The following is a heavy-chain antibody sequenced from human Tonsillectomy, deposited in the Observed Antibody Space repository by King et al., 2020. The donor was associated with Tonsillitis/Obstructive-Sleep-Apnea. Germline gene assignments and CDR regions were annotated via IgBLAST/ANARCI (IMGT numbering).Heavy chain of an antibody. CDR3: QSHDTYYFDY. D-gene: IGHD1-1*01. Sequence: VQLVESGGGLFHQGGSLSPSCTPPGFPFVVYIIPWVPRPPGRGRGWVGLLKKKLKVGTTEYAASVKGRFTISRDDSKNVAYLQMNSLKTEDTAVYYCQSHDTYYFDYWGQGTLVTVSS. J-gene: IGHJ4*02. CDR2: LKKKLKVGTT. V-gene: IGHV3-49*04. CDR1: GFPFVVYI.